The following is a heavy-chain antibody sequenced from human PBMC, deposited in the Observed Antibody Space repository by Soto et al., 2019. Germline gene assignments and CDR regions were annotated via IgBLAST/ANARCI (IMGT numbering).Heavy chain of an antibody. Sequence: EVQLLESGGGLVQPGGSLRLSCAASGFTFSSYAMSWVRQAPGKGLEWVSGITSTASATYYRDSVKGRFTVSRDNSKNTLDLRMNSLRAEDTAVYYCAKTYYGSGGSRAFDVWGQGSMVTVSS. D-gene: IGHD3-10*01. J-gene: IGHJ3*01. CDR3: AKTYYGSGGSRAFDV. V-gene: IGHV3-23*01. CDR2: ITSTASAT. CDR1: GFTFSSYA.